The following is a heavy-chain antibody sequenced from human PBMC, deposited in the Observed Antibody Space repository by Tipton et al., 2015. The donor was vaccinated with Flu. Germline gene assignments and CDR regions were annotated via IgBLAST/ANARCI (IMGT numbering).Heavy chain of an antibody. CDR3: ASASTDTAMAHGDYYYGMDV. J-gene: IGHJ6*02. CDR1: GGSISSYY. CDR2: IYYSGST. V-gene: IGHV4-59*01. Sequence: LRLSCTVSGGSISSYYWSWIRQPPGKGLEWIGYIYYSGSTNYNPYLKSRVTISVDTSKNQFSLKLSSVTAADTSVYYCASASTDTAMAHGDYYYGMDVWAKGPRSPSP. D-gene: IGHD5-18*01.